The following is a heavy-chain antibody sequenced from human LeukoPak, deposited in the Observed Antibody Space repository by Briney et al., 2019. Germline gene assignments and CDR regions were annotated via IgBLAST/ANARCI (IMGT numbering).Heavy chain of an antibody. Sequence: SETLSLTCTVSGGSISSGDYYWSWVRQPPGKGLEWIGEIYHSGSTNYNPSLKSRVTISVDKSKNQFSLKLSSVTAADTAVYYCARESMHRVSIAAFDYWGQGTLVTVSS. CDR3: ARESMHRVSIAAFDY. D-gene: IGHD6-6*01. CDR2: IYHSGST. V-gene: IGHV4-4*02. CDR1: GGSISSGDYY. J-gene: IGHJ4*02.